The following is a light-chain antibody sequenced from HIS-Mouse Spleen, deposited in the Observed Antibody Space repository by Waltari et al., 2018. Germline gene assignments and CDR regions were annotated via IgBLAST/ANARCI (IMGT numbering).Light chain of an antibody. V-gene: IGLV3-10*01. J-gene: IGLJ2*01. Sequence: SYELTQPPSVSVSPGQTARITCSGDALPKKYAYWYQQKSGQAPMLVIYEDSKRPYGIPVRFSGATSGTMATLTISGAQVEDEADYYCYSTDSSGNHRVFGGGTKLTVL. CDR2: EDS. CDR1: ALPKKY. CDR3: YSTDSSGNHRV.